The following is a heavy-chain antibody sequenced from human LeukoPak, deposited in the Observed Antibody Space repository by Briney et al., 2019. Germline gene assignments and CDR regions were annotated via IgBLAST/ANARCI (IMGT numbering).Heavy chain of an antibody. CDR1: GFTFSSYG. CDR2: IWYDGSSK. D-gene: IGHD3-16*02. J-gene: IGHJ4*02. V-gene: IGHV3-33*01. CDR3: ARDFELSH. Sequence: RRSLRLSCAASGFTFSSYGMHWVRQAPGKGLEWVALIWYDGSSKHYADSVRGRFTISRDNSKNTLYLQMNSLRAEDTAVYYCARDFELSHWGQGTLVTVSS.